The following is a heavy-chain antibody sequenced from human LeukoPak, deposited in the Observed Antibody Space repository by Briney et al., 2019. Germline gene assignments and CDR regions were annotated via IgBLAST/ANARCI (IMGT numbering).Heavy chain of an antibody. V-gene: IGHV4-39*07. CDR2: IYYSGST. CDR3: ARDRTGDADAFDI. D-gene: IGHD7-27*01. J-gene: IGHJ3*02. CDR1: GGSISSSSYY. Sequence: SETLSLTCTVSGGSISSSSYYWGWIRQPPGKGLEWIGSIYYSGSTNYNPSLKSRVTISVDTSKNQFSLKLSSVTAADTAVYYCARDRTGDADAFDIWGQGTMVTVSS.